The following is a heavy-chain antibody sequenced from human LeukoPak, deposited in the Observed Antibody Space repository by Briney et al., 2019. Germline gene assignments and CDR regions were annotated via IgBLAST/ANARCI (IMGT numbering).Heavy chain of an antibody. J-gene: IGHJ4*02. Sequence: GGSLRLSCAASGFTFSSYSMNWVRQAPGKGLEWVSSISSSSSYIYYANSVKGRFTISRDNAKNSLYLQMNSLRAEDTAVYYCARDLYDILTGYYLLDYWSQGTLVTVSS. CDR2: ISSSSSYI. V-gene: IGHV3-21*01. CDR1: GFTFSSYS. CDR3: ARDLYDILTGYYLLDY. D-gene: IGHD3-9*01.